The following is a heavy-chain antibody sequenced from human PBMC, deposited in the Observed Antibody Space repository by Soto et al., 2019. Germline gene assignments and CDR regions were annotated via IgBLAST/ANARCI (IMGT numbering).Heavy chain of an antibody. V-gene: IGHV1-8*01. D-gene: IGHD6-19*01. CDR1: GYTFTSYD. J-gene: IGHJ4*02. Sequence: QVQLVQSGAEVKKPGASVKVSCKASGYTFTSYDIHWVRQAPGQGLEWMGWMNPNTGNAASAQKFQGRVTMTRNTSISTAYMQLSSLRSEDRAVYFCARVGRGTSGYFDYWGQGTLVTVSS. CDR2: MNPNTGNA. CDR3: ARVGRGTSGYFDY.